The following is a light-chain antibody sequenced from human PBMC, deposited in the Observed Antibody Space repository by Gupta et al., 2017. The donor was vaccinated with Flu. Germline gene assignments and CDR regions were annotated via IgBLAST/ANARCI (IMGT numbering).Light chain of an antibody. CDR1: QDISNY. J-gene: IGKJ4*01. Sequence: DIQMTQSPSSLSASVGDRVTITCQASQDISNYLNWYQQKPGKAPKLLIYDASNLETGVPSRFSGSGSGTDFTFTISSMKPEDIATDYCQQYEKLPLTLGGGTKVEIK. CDR2: DAS. CDR3: QQYEKLPLT. V-gene: IGKV1-33*01.